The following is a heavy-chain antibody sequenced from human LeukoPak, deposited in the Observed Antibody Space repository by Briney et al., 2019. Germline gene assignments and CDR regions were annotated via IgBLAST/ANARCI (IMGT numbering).Heavy chain of an antibody. V-gene: IGHV4-4*07. CDR1: GGSISSYY. Sequence: SETLSLTCTVSGGSISSYYWSWIRQPAGEGLEWIGRIYTSGSTNYNTSLKSRVTISVDKSKNQFSLKLSSVTAADTAVYYCAGGDIVVVPGHFDYWGQGTLVTVSS. J-gene: IGHJ4*02. D-gene: IGHD2-2*01. CDR3: AGGDIVVVPGHFDY. CDR2: IYTSGST.